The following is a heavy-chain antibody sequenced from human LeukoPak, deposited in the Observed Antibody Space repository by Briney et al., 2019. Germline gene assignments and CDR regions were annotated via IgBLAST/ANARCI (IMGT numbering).Heavy chain of an antibody. Sequence: GGSLRLSCAASGFTFTTYAMSWVRQAPGKGLEWVSAISGRGGSTYYADSVKGRFTISRDNAKNSLYLQMNSLRAEDTAVYYCARNAFVDCSTTSCYNDYWGQGTLVTVSS. J-gene: IGHJ4*02. CDR1: GFTFTTYA. V-gene: IGHV3-23*01. D-gene: IGHD2-2*02. CDR3: ARNAFVDCSTTSCYNDY. CDR2: ISGRGGST.